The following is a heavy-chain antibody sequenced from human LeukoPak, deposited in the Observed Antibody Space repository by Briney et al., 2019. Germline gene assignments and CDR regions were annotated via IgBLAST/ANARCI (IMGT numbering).Heavy chain of an antibody. V-gene: IGHV1-2*06. CDR1: GYTFTDYY. CDR3: ARVTWKTVVAAPDY. Sequence: ASVKVSCKASGYTFTDYYMHWVRQAPGQGLEWMGRINPHSGGTNYAKKFQGRVSMTRDTSINAAYMEVSRLTSDDTAVYYCARVTWKTVVAAPDYWGQGTLVTVSS. CDR2: INPHSGGT. D-gene: IGHD2-15*01. J-gene: IGHJ4*02.